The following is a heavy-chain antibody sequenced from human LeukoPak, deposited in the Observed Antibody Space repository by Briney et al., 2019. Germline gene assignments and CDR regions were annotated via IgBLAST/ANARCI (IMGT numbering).Heavy chain of an antibody. D-gene: IGHD2-21*02. Sequence: ASVKVSCKASVYTFTSYYMHWVRQAPGQGLEWMGIINPSGGSTSYAQKFQGRVTMTRDTSTSTVYMELSSLRSEDTAVYYCARDGDWAPYYYYYYYMDVWGKGTTVTVSS. J-gene: IGHJ6*03. CDR1: VYTFTSYY. CDR2: INPSGGST. V-gene: IGHV1-46*01. CDR3: ARDGDWAPYYYYYYYMDV.